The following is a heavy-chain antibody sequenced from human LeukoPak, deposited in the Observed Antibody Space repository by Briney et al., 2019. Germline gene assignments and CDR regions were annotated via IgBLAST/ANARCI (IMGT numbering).Heavy chain of an antibody. CDR3: ASPVRGIAAAGQIDY. CDR1: GGSISTYY. D-gene: IGHD6-13*01. J-gene: IGHJ4*02. Sequence: LETLSLTCTVSGGSISTYYWSWIRQPPGKGLEWIGNIYYTGSTIYNPSLESRVTISVDTSKNQFSLKLSSVTAADTAVYYCASPVRGIAAAGQIDYWGQGTLVTVSS. CDR2: IYYTGST. V-gene: IGHV4-59*12.